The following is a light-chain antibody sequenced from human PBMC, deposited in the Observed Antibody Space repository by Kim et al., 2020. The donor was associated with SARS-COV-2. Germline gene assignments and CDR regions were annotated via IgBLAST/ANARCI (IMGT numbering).Light chain of an antibody. CDR3: HQYGTSPYT. CDR2: GSS. J-gene: IGKJ2*01. V-gene: IGKV3-20*01. CDR1: QTLSAPF. Sequence: ENVLTQSPVTLSLSPGERATLSCRASQTLSAPFLAWYQHKPGQGPRLLIYGSSTRATGIPDRFSDSASGTDFTLTISRLEPEDFAVYYCHQYGTSPYTFGQGTKLEI.